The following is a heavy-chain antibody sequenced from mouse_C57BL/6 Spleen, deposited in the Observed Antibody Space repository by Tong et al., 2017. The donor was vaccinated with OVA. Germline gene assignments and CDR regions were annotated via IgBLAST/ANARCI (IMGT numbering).Heavy chain of an antibody. J-gene: IGHJ4*01. Sequence: EVQLQESGGGLVKPGGSLKLSCAASGFTFSDYVMHWVRQAPEKGLEWVAYISSGSSTIYYEDKVKGRLTISRDNAKNNMYLKMSSLKSEDTDMYDCERHEELSPMDYWGQGTSVTVSS. CDR3: ERHEELSPMDY. CDR2: ISSGSSTI. V-gene: IGHV5-17*03. D-gene: IGHD1-1*02. CDR1: GFTFSDYV.